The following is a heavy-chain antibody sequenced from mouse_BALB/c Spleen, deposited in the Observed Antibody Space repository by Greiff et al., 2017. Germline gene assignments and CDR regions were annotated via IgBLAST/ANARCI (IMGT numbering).Heavy chain of an antibody. CDR2: INHYNDGT. CDR1: GYTFTSYV. Sequence: EVKLKQSGPELVKPGASVKMSCKASGYTFTSYVMHWVKQKPGQGLEWIGYINHYNDGTKYNEKFKGKATLTSDKSSSTAYMELSSLTSEDSAVYYCARYRDYGVWFAYWGQGTLVTVSA. D-gene: IGHD1-1*02. CDR3: ARYRDYGVWFAY. V-gene: IGHV1-14*01. J-gene: IGHJ3*01.